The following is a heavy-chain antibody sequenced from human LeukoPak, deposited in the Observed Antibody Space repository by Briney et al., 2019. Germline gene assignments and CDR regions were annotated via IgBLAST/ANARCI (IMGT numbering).Heavy chain of an antibody. CDR2: IYHSGST. V-gene: IGHV4-4*02. CDR3: ARSLRLPNYDFWSGTRFYYYMDV. D-gene: IGHD3-3*01. Sequence: SETLSLTCAVSGGSISSSNWWSWVRQPPGKGLEWIGEIYHSGSTNYNPSLKSRVTISVDKSKNQFSLKLSSVTAADTAVYYCARSLRLPNYDFWSGTRFYYYMDVWGKGTTVTVSS. J-gene: IGHJ6*03. CDR1: GGSISSSNW.